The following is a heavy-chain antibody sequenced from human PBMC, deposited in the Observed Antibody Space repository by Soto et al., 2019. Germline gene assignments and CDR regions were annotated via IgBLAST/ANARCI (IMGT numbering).Heavy chain of an antibody. Sequence: GGSLRLSCAASGFTVSSNYMSWVRQAPGKGLGWVSVIYSGGSTYYADSVKGRFTISRDNSKNTLYLQMNSLRAEDTAVYYCARGFNTLGILDPWGQGTLVTVSS. CDR1: GFTVSSNY. J-gene: IGHJ5*02. CDR2: IYSGGST. CDR3: ARGFNTLGILDP. V-gene: IGHV3-66*01. D-gene: IGHD2-2*02.